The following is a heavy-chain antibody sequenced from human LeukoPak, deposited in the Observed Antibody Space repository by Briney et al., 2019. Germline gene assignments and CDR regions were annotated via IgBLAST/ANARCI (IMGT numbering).Heavy chain of an antibody. CDR2: ISYDGRNI. J-gene: IGHJ4*02. V-gene: IGHV3-30*18. D-gene: IGHD2-2*01. CDR3: AKGPLRGTAAAIDY. Sequence: GGSLRLSCAASGFTFSSYGMHWVRQAPGKGLEWVAVISYDGRNIHYPDSVKGRFTIPRDISTDTLWLQMDSLRTEDTAVYYCAKGPLRGTAAAIDYWGQGTLVTVSS. CDR1: GFTFSSYG.